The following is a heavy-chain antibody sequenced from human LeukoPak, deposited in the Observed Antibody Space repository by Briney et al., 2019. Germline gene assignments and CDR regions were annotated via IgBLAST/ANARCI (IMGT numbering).Heavy chain of an antibody. CDR2: IIPILGIA. CDR1: GGTFSSYA. D-gene: IGHD6-13*01. CDR3: ARAPSSSWLYFDY. Sequence: ASVKVSCKASGGTFSSYAISWVRQAPGQVLEWMGRIIPILGIANYAQKFQGRVTITADKSTSTAYMELSSLRSEDTAVYYCARAPSSSWLYFDYWGQGTLVTVSS. J-gene: IGHJ4*02. V-gene: IGHV1-69*04.